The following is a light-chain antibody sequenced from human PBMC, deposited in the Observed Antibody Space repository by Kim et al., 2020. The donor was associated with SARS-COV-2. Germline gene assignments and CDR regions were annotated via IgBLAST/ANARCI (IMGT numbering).Light chain of an antibody. CDR2: LNSDGSH. CDR3: QTWGTGIQI. J-gene: IGLJ2*01. CDR1: SGHSSYA. V-gene: IGLV4-69*01. Sequence: QPVLTQSPSASASLGASVKLTCTLSSGHSSYASAWHQQQPEKGPRYLMKLNSDGSHSKGDGLPDRFSGSSSGAERYLTISSLQSEDEADYYCQTWGTGIQIFGGGTQLTVL.